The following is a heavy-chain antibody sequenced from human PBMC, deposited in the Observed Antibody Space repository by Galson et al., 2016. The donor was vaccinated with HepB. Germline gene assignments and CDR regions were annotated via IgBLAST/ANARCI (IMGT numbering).Heavy chain of an antibody. CDR1: GYSFTNYW. CDR3: ARTTTVTTFYY. D-gene: IGHD4-17*01. Sequence: QSGAEVKKPGESLKISCKGSGYSFTNYWIGRVRQMPGKGLEWMGIIYPRDSDTRYSPSFQGQVTISADKSISTAYLQWSSLKASDTALYYCARTTTVTTFYYWGQGTLVTVSS. CDR2: IYPRDSDT. V-gene: IGHV5-51*01. J-gene: IGHJ4*02.